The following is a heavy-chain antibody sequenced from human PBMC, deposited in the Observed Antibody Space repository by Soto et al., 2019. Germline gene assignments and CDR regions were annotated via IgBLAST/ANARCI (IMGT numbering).Heavy chain of an antibody. D-gene: IGHD1-1*01. J-gene: IGHJ6*03. Sequence: ASVKVSCKASGYTFTSYGISWVRQAPGQGLEWMGWISVYNGNTNYAQKLQGRVTMTTDTSTSTAYMELRSLRSDDTAVYYCARSNWNDLRYYYYYYMDVWGKGTTVTVSS. V-gene: IGHV1-18*01. CDR2: ISVYNGNT. CDR3: ARSNWNDLRYYYYYYMDV. CDR1: GYTFTSYG.